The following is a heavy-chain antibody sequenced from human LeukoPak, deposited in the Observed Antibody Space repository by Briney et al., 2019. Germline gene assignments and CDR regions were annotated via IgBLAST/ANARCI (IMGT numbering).Heavy chain of an antibody. CDR3: ARDSGGYHFDY. V-gene: IGHV2-5*01. D-gene: IGHD6-25*01. Sequence: SGPTLVKPTQTLTLTCTFSGFSLSTSGVGVGWLRQPPGKALEWLSLIYWNDDTRYSPSLKSRLTITKDPSKNQVVLTMTNMAPVDTATYYCARDSGGYHFDYWGQGTLVTVSS. J-gene: IGHJ4*02. CDR1: GFSLSTSGVG. CDR2: IYWNDDT.